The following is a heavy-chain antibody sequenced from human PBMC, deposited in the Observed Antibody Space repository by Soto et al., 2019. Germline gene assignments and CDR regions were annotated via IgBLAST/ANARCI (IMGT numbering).Heavy chain of an antibody. V-gene: IGHV3-9*01. Sequence: EVELVESGGGLVQPGRSLRLSCAASGLTFDDFAMHWVRQAPGKGLEWVAGIGWKSVSIGYADSVKGRFIISRDNAKNSLYLQMSSLRAGNTALYYCAKGRVAYYYGMDVWGQGTTITVSS. D-gene: IGHD3-3*01. CDR2: IGWKSVSI. J-gene: IGHJ6*02. CDR1: GLTFDDFA. CDR3: AKGRVAYYYGMDV.